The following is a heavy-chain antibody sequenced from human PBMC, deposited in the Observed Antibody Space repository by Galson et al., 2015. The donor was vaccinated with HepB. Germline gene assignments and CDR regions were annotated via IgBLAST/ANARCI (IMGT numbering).Heavy chain of an antibody. Sequence: DTLSLTCTVSGGSISIYYWSWIRQPPGKGLEWIGYIYYSGNTNYNPSLKSRVTISVDTSKNQFSLMLRSVTAADTAVYYCARLGKAGGAFEFWGQGTVVTVSS. CDR2: IYYSGNT. J-gene: IGHJ3*01. CDR1: GGSISIYY. V-gene: IGHV4-59*01. CDR3: ARLGKAGGAFEF. D-gene: IGHD3-10*01.